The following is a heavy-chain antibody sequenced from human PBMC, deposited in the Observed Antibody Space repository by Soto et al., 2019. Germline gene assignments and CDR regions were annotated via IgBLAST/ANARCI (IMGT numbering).Heavy chain of an antibody. CDR2: IKSKTDGGTT. V-gene: IGHV3-15*07. J-gene: IGHJ5*02. D-gene: IGHD6-19*01. CDR1: GFTFSNAW. CDR3: TTPGTRWSQWLAQFEP. Sequence: GGSLRLSCAASGFTFSNAWMNWVRQAPKKGLEWVGRIKSKTDGGTTDYAAPVKGRFTISRDDSKNTLYLQMNSLKTEDTAVYYCTTPGTRWSQWLAQFEPWGQGTLDTVSS.